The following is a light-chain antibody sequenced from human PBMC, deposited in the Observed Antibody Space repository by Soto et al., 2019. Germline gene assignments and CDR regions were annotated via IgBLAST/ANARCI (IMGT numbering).Light chain of an antibody. CDR2: QVS. J-gene: IGKJ5*01. CDR1: QGLLYYDGNIY. V-gene: IGKV2-30*01. CDR3: MQGTHWPIT. Sequence: VVMTQSPLSLPVTLGQPASISCRPSQGLLYYDGNIYVNWFQQRPGQSPRRLIYQVSSRDSGVPDRFSGSGAGTDFTLKISRVEAEDVGVYYCMQGTHWPITFGQGTRLEI.